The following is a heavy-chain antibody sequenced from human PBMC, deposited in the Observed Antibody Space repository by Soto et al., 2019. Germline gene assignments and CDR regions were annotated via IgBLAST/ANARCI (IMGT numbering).Heavy chain of an antibody. CDR2: IIPIFGTA. J-gene: IGHJ6*02. V-gene: IGHV1-69*12. Sequence: QVQLVQSGAEVKKPGSSVKVSCKASGGTFSNYAMTWVRQAPGQGLEWMGGIIPIFGTANYAQKFQGRVTITADESTSTAYMELSSLRSDDTAVYYCAIGRRDIVASYGLDVWGQGTTVTVSS. D-gene: IGHD5-12*01. CDR1: GGTFSNYA. CDR3: AIGRRDIVASYGLDV.